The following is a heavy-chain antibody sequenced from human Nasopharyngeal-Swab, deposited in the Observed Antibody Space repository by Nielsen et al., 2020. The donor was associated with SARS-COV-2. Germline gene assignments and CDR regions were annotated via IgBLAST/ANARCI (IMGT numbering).Heavy chain of an antibody. J-gene: IGHJ6*03. Sequence: GESLKISCAASGFTFSDYYMTWIRQTPGKGLEWVACIGTGGTTRLYADSVKGRFTISRDNAKNSLSLQLNSLRAEDTAIYYCARALTQSIAVAGTLLPVYYYYYYMDVWGKGTTVTVSS. CDR2: IGTGGTTR. CDR3: ARALTQSIAVAGTLLPVYYYYYYMDV. V-gene: IGHV3-11*01. CDR1: GFTFSDYY. D-gene: IGHD6-19*01.